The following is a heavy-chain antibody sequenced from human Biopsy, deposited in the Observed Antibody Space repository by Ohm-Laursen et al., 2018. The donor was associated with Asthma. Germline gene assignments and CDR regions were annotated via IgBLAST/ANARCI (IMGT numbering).Heavy chain of an antibody. V-gene: IGHV1-2*06. J-gene: IGHJ5*02. CDR2: INPNGGAT. Sequence: SVKVSCKTSAYTFIGYHLHWVRQAPGEGLEWLGRINPNGGATIYAPKFPGRVTMTRDTSISNAYMELSRLTSDDTAVYYCARVQKAPGDRWFDPWGQGTLVTVSS. D-gene: IGHD7-27*01. CDR3: ARVQKAPGDRWFDP. CDR1: AYTFIGYH.